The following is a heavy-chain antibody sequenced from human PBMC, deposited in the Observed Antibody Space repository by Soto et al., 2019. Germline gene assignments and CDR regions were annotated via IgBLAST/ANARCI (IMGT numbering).Heavy chain of an antibody. V-gene: IGHV3-21*01. CDR2: ISSSSSYI. CDR3: ARDQGDCSSTSCYAGWFDP. D-gene: IGHD2-2*01. CDR1: GFTFSSYG. J-gene: IGHJ5*02. Sequence: GGSLRLSCAASGFTFSSYGMHWVRQAPGKGLEWVSSISSSSSYIYYADSVKGRFTISRDNAKNSLYLQMNSLRAEDTAVYYCARDQGDCSSTSCYAGWFDPWGQGTPVTVSS.